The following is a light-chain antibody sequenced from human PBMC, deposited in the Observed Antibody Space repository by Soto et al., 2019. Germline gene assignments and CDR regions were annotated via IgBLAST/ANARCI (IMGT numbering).Light chain of an antibody. Sequence: IQLTQSPSFLSASVGDRATITCRASQGISSYLAWYQQKPGKAPKLLIYAASTLQSGVPSRFSGSGYGTEFTLTISSLQPEDFATYYCQQLNSYPLTFGGGTKVDIK. CDR1: QGISSY. CDR3: QQLNSYPLT. CDR2: AAS. V-gene: IGKV1-9*01. J-gene: IGKJ4*01.